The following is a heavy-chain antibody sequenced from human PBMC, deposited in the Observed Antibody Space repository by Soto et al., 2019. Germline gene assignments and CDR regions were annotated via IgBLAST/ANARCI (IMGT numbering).Heavy chain of an antibody. V-gene: IGHV4-4*02. CDR3: ASSKSGGSYYFDF. CDR2: IYHGGST. CDR1: GGSISSTDW. D-gene: IGHD1-26*01. J-gene: IGHJ4*02. Sequence: QVQLQESGPGLVKPSGTLSLTCAVSGGSISSTDWWSWVRQPPGKGLEWIGEIYHGGSTNYNPSLKSRVTISVDRSKNQFSVKLTSVTAADTAVYYCASSKSGGSYYFDFWVAGTLVTVSS.